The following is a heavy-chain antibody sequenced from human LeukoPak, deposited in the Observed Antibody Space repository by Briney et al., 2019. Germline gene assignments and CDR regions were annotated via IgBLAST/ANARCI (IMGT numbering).Heavy chain of an antibody. D-gene: IGHD1-26*01. CDR3: AKKKEGDFDY. CDR2: ISGSGGST. CDR1: GFTFSSYA. J-gene: IGHJ4*02. V-gene: IGHV3-23*01. Sequence: GGSLRLSCAASGFTFSSYAMSWVRQAPGKVLEWVSAISGSGGSTYYTDSVKGRFTISRDNSKNTLYLQMNSLRAEDTAVYYCAKKKEGDFDYWGQGTLVTVSS.